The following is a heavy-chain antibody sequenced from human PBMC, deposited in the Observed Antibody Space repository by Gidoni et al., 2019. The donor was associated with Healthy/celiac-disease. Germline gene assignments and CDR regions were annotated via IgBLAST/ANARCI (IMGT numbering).Heavy chain of an antibody. J-gene: IGHJ3*02. CDR2: IYYSGSS. V-gene: IGHV4-39*01. CDR1: GGPISRSRYY. Sequence: QLQLQASGPGLVKPSETLSLTCTVLGGPISRSRYYWGWIRQPPGKGLEGTGSIYYSGSSYYNPSLKSRVTISVDTSKNQFSLKLGSVTAADTAVYYCARRVEMATTYDDAFDIWGQGTMVTVSS. CDR3: ARRVEMATTYDDAFDI. D-gene: IGHD2-21*01.